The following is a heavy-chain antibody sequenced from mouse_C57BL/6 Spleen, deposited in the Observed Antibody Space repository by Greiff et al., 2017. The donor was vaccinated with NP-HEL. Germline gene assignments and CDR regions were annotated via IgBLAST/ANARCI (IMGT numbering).Heavy chain of an antibody. V-gene: IGHV1-80*01. CDR3: ARRAAQGAMDY. CDR2: IYPGDGDT. D-gene: IGHD3-2*02. Sequence: QVQLQQSGAELVKPGASVKISCKASGYVFSSYWMNWVKQRPGKGLEWIGQIYPGDGDTNYNGKFKGKATLTADKSSSTAYMQLSSLTSEDSAVYFCARRAAQGAMDYWGQGTSVTVSS. CDR1: GYVFSSYW. J-gene: IGHJ4*01.